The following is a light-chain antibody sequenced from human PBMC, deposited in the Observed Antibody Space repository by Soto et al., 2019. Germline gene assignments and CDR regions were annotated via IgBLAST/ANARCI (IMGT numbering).Light chain of an antibody. CDR1: QSVTRW. CDR2: TAS. CDR3: HQYSNSLT. Sequence: DIQMTQSPATLSASVGDRVTITCRASQSVTRWLAWYQQKPGKDPKLLIYTASSLESGVPSRFRGSGFGTEFTLTISNLQPDDFATYYCHQYSNSLTFGGGTKVEIK. V-gene: IGKV1-5*03. J-gene: IGKJ4*01.